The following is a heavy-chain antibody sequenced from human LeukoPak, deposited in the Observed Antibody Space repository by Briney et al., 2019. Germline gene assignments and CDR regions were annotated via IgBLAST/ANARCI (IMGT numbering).Heavy chain of an antibody. CDR3: ARDRKGFGELDIYYYYGMDV. D-gene: IGHD3-10*01. J-gene: IGHJ6*02. CDR2: ISSSSSYI. CDR1: GFTFSSYS. Sequence: GGSLRLSCAASGFTFSSYSMNWVRQAPGKGLEWVSPISSSSSYIYYADSVKGRFTISRDNAKNSLYLQMNSLRAEDTAVYYCARDRKGFGELDIYYYYGMDVWGQGTTVTVSS. V-gene: IGHV3-21*01.